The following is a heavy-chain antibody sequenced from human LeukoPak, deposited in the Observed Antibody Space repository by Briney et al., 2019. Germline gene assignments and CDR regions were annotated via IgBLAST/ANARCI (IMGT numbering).Heavy chain of an antibody. Sequence: SETLPLTCAVYGGSFSGYYWSWIRQPPGKGLEWIGEINHSGSTNYNPSLESRVTISVDTSKNQFSLKLSSVTAADTAVYYCARGNWGLFDYWGQGTLVTVSS. CDR2: INHSGST. V-gene: IGHV4-34*01. CDR3: ARGNWGLFDY. D-gene: IGHD7-27*01. J-gene: IGHJ4*02. CDR1: GGSFSGYY.